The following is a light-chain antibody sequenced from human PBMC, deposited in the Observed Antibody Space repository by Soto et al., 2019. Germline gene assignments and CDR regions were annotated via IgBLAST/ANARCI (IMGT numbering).Light chain of an antibody. CDR2: DKN. Sequence: QSVLTQPPTVSAAPGQKVTVSCSGSSSDIGNNYVSWYQQFPGAAPKLLIYDKNKRPSGIPDRFSGSKSGTSATLGITGFQTGDEADYYCGTWDSSLSTGHVFGTGTKVTVL. V-gene: IGLV1-51*01. CDR1: SSDIGNNY. J-gene: IGLJ1*01. CDR3: GTWDSSLSTGHV.